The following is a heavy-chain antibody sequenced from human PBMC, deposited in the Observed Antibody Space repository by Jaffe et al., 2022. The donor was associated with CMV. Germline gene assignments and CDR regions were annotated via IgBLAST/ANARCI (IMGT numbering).Heavy chain of an antibody. CDR3: AKEVAGQLLLRGYGMDV. Sequence: QVQLVESGGGVVQPGRSLRLSCAASGFTFSSYGMHWVRQAPGKGLEWVAVISYDGSNKYYADSVKGRFTISRDNSKNTLYLQMNSLRAEDTAVYYCAKEVAGQLLLRGYGMDVWGQGTTVTVSS. J-gene: IGHJ6*02. D-gene: IGHD2-2*01. CDR1: GFTFSSYG. CDR2: ISYDGSNK. V-gene: IGHV3-30*18.